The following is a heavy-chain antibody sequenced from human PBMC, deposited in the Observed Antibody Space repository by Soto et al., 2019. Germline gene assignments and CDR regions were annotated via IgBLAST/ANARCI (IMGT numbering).Heavy chain of an antibody. CDR2: ISSSGSTI. J-gene: IGHJ6*02. Sequence: EVQLVESGGGLVQPGGSLRLSCAASGFTFSSYEMNWVRQAPGKGLEWVSYISSSGSTIYYADSVKGRFTISRDIAKNSLYLQMNSLRAEDTAVYYCTRVDYDFWSGSYYYGMDVWGQGTTVTVSS. V-gene: IGHV3-48*03. CDR3: TRVDYDFWSGSYYYGMDV. D-gene: IGHD3-3*01. CDR1: GFTFSSYE.